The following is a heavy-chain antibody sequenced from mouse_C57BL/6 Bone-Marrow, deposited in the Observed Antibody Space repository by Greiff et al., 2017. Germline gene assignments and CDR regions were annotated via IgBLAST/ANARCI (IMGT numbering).Heavy chain of an antibody. CDR1: GYAFSSSW. J-gene: IGHJ2*01. CDR2: IYPGDGDT. CDR3: ARQVYFDY. V-gene: IGHV1-82*01. Sequence: VKLQESGPELVKPGASVKISCKASGYAFSSSWMNWVKQRPGKGLEWIGRIYPGDGDTNYNGKFKGKATLTADKSSSTAYMQLSSLTSEDSAVYFCARQVYFDYWGQGTTLTVSS.